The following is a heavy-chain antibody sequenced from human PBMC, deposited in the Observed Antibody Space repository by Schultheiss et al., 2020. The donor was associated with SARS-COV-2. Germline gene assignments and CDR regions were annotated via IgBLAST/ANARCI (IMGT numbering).Heavy chain of an antibody. D-gene: IGHD1-26*01. J-gene: IGHJ5*02. CDR2: IYYSGST. CDR1: GGSISSYY. V-gene: IGHV4-59*01. CDR3: ARGDWFDP. Sequence: SETLSLTCTVSGGSISSYYWSWIRQPPGKGLEWIGYIYYSGSTYYNPSLKSRVTISVDTSKNQFSLKLSSVTAADTAVYYCARGDWFDPWGQGTLVTVSS.